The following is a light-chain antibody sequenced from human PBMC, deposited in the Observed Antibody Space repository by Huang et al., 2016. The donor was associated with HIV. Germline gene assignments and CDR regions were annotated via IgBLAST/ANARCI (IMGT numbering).Light chain of an antibody. CDR3: QEYSSWPYT. V-gene: IGKV3-15*01. J-gene: IGKJ2*01. CDR2: DTS. Sequence: EIVMTQSPATLSLSPGEGATLSCRASQSLTSTLAWYQQKLGQAPRLLSYDTSTRATDVPARFSGSGSGTEFTLTISSLESEDFAVYYCQEYSSWPYTFGQGTKLEIK. CDR1: QSLTST.